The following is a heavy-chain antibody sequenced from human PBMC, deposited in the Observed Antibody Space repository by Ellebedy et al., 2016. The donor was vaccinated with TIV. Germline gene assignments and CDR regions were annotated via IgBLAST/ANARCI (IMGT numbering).Heavy chain of an antibody. CDR1: GFTFSDYT. V-gene: IGHV3-33*08. D-gene: IGHD5-12*01. CDR3: VRAPRGQYYFDF. Sequence: GESLKISXAASGFTFSDYTMTWVRQAPGKGLEWAAVIWSDGNYEFYVDSVKGRFTISRDNSKNTVYLEMNSLRAEDTAVYYCVRAPRGQYYFDFWGQGTLVTVSS. J-gene: IGHJ4*02. CDR2: IWSDGNYE.